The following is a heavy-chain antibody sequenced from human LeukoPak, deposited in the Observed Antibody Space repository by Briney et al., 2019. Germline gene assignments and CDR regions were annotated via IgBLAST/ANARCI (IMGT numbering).Heavy chain of an antibody. CDR3: AYRSGGSYY. D-gene: IGHD2-15*01. Sequence: GRSLRLSCAASGFTFSSYAMHWVRQAPGKGLEWVAVISYDGSNKYYADSVKGRFTISRDNSKNTLYLQMNSLRAEDTAVYYCAYRSGGSYYWGQGTLVTVSP. CDR1: GFTFSSYA. J-gene: IGHJ4*02. CDR2: ISYDGSNK. V-gene: IGHV3-30-3*01.